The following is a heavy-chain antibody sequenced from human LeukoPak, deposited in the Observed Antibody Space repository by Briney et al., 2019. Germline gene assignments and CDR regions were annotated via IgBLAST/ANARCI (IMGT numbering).Heavy chain of an antibody. CDR3: ARTEGSYFDS. J-gene: IGHJ4*01. CDR1: GASITSYY. CDR2: FYTSGST. Sequence: PSETLSLTCTVSGASITSYYWSWIRLPAGKGLEWIGRFYTSGSTKYSPYLKSRVTMSVDTSKNQFSLKLTSVTAADSAVYYCARTEGSYFDSWGLGTLVTVSS. V-gene: IGHV4-4*07.